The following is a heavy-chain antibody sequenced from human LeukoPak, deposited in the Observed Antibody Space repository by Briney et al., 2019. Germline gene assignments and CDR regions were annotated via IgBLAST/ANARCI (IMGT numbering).Heavy chain of an antibody. Sequence: SQTLSLTCTVSGGSISSGGYYWSWIRQHPGKGLEWVGYIYYSGSTYYNPSLKSRVTISVDTSKNQFSLKLSSVTAADTAVYYCARARSVTIFGVGYHRFDPWGQGTLVTVSS. CDR2: IYYSGST. CDR1: GGSISSGGYY. J-gene: IGHJ5*02. D-gene: IGHD3-3*01. V-gene: IGHV4-31*03. CDR3: ARARSVTIFGVGYHRFDP.